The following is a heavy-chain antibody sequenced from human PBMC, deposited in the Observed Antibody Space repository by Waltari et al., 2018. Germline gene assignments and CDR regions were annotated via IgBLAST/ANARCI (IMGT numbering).Heavy chain of an antibody. CDR2: ISSSSSYI. D-gene: IGHD1-7*01. Sequence: EVQLVESGGGLVKPGGFLRLSCAASGFTFSSYSMTWVRQAPGKGLEWVSSISSSSSYIYYADSVKGRFTISRDNAKNSLYLQMNSLRAEDTAVYYCARGSIGTTDYWGQGTLVTVSS. CDR3: ARGSIGTTDY. CDR1: GFTFSSYS. V-gene: IGHV3-21*01. J-gene: IGHJ4*02.